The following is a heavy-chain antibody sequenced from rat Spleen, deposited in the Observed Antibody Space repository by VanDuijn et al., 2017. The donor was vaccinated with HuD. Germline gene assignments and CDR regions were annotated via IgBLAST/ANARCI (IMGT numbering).Heavy chain of an antibody. CDR2: ITHIGGIT. CDR3: TRHRLLHLDY. J-gene: IGHJ2*01. CDR1: GFTFSTFP. D-gene: IGHD1-1*01. V-gene: IGHV5-46*01. Sequence: EVQLVESGGGLVQPGRSLKLSCAASGFTFSTFPMAWVRQAPKKGLEWVATITHIGGITYYPDSVKGRFTISRDNAKSTLYLQMNSLRSEDTATYYCTRHRLLHLDYWGQGVMVTVSS.